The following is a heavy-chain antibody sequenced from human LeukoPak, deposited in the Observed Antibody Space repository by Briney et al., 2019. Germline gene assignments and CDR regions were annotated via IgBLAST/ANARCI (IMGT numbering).Heavy chain of an antibody. CDR2: IYYSGST. V-gene: IGHV4-31*03. CDR1: GGSISSGDYY. J-gene: IGHJ4*02. Sequence: PSETLSLTCTVSGGSISSGDYYWSWIRQHPGKGLEWIGYIYYSGSTYCDPSLERRITISVNTSKNQFSLKLSSVTAADTAVYYCARRSQQLVQHYFDSWGQGTLVTVSS. CDR3: ARRSQQLVQHYFDS. D-gene: IGHD6-13*01.